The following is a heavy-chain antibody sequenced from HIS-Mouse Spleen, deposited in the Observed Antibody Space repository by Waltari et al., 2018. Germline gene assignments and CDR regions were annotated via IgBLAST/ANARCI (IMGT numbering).Heavy chain of an antibody. CDR3: AKGQHSVDY. V-gene: IGHV3-30*18. CDR2: ISYDGSNK. Sequence: QVQLVESGGGVVQPGRSLRLSCAASGFTFSSYGMHWVRQAPGKGLEWVAVISYDGSNKYYADSVKGRFTISRDNSKNTLYLQMNSRRAEDTAVYYWAKGQHSVDYWAREPWSPSPQ. J-gene: IGHJ4*02. D-gene: IGHD6-13*01. CDR1: GFTFSSYG.